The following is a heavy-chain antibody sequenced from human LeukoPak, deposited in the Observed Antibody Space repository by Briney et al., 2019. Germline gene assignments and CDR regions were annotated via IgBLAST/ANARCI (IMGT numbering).Heavy chain of an antibody. V-gene: IGHV4-4*02. D-gene: IGHD2-15*01. J-gene: IGHJ4*02. CDR1: GGSISSSNW. CDR3: ARDRGEYCSGGSCYGLDY. CDR2: IYHSGST. Sequence: SETLSLTCAVSGGSISSSNWWSWVRQPPGKGLKWIGEIYHSGSTNYNPSLKSRVTISVDKSKNQFSLKLSSVTAADTAVYYCARDRGEYCSGGSCYGLDYWGQGTLVTVSS.